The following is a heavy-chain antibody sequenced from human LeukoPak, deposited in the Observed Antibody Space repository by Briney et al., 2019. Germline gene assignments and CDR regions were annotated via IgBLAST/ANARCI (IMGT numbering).Heavy chain of an antibody. Sequence: GGSLRLSCAASGFIVSTNYMSWVRQASGKGLEWVSLIYSVGSTYYADSVKGRFTISRDNSKNTLYLQMNSLRAEDTAVYYCAKASGGYGVYFDYWGQGTLVTVSS. CDR3: AKASGGYGVYFDY. D-gene: IGHD5-12*01. V-gene: IGHV3-53*01. CDR2: IYSVGST. CDR1: GFIVSTNY. J-gene: IGHJ4*02.